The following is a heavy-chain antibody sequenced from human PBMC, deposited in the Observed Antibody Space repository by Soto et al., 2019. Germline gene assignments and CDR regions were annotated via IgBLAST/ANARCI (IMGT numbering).Heavy chain of an antibody. D-gene: IGHD5-12*01. J-gene: IGHJ4*02. CDR3: ARPRAFDGYDGGFFFDL. Sequence: EVKLVESGGGLVQPGGSLRISCAASGFTFRSYEMNWVRQAPGKGLEWVSYISSRATGIFYADSVKGRFTMSRDDANNSRYLQMNSLRGEDTAVYYCARPRAFDGYDGGFFFDLWGQGTVVTVSS. CDR2: ISSRATGI. V-gene: IGHV3-48*03. CDR1: GFTFRSYE.